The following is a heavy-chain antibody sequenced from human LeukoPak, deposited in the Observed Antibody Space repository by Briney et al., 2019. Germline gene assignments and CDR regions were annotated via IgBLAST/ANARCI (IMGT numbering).Heavy chain of an antibody. CDR1: GGSISSYY. Sequence: SETLSLTCTVSGGSISSYYWSWIRQPPGKGLEWIGYIYYSGSTNYNPSLKSRVTISVDTSKNQFSLKLSSVTAADTAVYYCARDRDGSNAFDMWGQGTVVTVSS. V-gene: IGHV4-59*01. D-gene: IGHD5-24*01. J-gene: IGHJ3*02. CDR2: IYYSGST. CDR3: ARDRDGSNAFDM.